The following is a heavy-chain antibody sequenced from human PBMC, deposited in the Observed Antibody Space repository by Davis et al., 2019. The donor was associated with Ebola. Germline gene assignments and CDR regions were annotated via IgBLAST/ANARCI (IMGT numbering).Heavy chain of an antibody. V-gene: IGHV4-4*02. CDR3: ARGEGIAALDDWFDP. J-gene: IGHJ5*02. CDR1: GGSISSSNW. CDR2: IYHSGST. D-gene: IGHD6-6*01. Sequence: MPSETLSLTCAVSGGSISSSNWWSWVRQPPGKGLEWIGEIYHSGSTNYNPSLKSRVTISVDKSKNQFSLKLSSVTAADTAVYYCARGEGIAALDDWFDPWGQGTLVTVSS.